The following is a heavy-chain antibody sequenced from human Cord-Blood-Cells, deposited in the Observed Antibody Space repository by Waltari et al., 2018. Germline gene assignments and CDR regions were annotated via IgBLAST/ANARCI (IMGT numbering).Heavy chain of an antibody. J-gene: IGHJ6*02. V-gene: IGHV4-59*11. CDR2: IYYSGST. CDR3: ARDSRYSRKGSYGMDV. CDR1: GGSISSHY. Sequence: QVQLQESGPGLVKPSETLSLTCTVSGGSISSHYWSWIRQPPGKGLEWIGYIYYSGSTTDNPSLKSRVTISVDTSKNQFSLKLSSVTAADTAVYYCARDSRYSRKGSYGMDVWGQGTTVTVSS. D-gene: IGHD1-1*01.